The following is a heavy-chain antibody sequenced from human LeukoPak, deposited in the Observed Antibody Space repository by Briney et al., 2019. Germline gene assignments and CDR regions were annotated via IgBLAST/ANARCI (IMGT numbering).Heavy chain of an antibody. CDR2: IYYSGST. CDR3: ARGGTRYGMDV. Sequence: PSETLPLTCTVSGGSINSYYWSWIRQPPGKGLEWIGYIYYSGSTNYNPSLKSRVTISVDTSKNQFSLKLSSVTAADTAVYYCARGGTRYGMDVWGQGTTVTVSS. V-gene: IGHV4-59*01. J-gene: IGHJ6*02. D-gene: IGHD1-1*01. CDR1: GGSINSYY.